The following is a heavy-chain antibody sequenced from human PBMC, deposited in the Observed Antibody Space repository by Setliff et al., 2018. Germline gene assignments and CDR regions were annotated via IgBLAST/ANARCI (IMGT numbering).Heavy chain of an antibody. CDR2: IYPGDSDT. V-gene: IGHV5-51*01. CDR1: GYSFTSYW. J-gene: IGHJ3*02. CDR3: ARNRVALYDAFDI. Sequence: PGESLKISCKGSGYSFTSYWIGWVRQMPGKGLEWMGIIYPGDSDTRYSPSFQGQVTISADKSISPAYLQWSSLKASDTAIYYCARNRVALYDAFDIWGQGTMVTVSS. D-gene: IGHD5-12*01.